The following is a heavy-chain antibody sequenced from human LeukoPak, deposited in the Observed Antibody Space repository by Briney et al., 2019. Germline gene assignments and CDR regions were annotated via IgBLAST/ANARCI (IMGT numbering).Heavy chain of an antibody. J-gene: IGHJ5*02. D-gene: IGHD3-3*01. V-gene: IGHV4-39*01. CDR1: GGSISSSSYY. CDR3: ARPVTYDFWSGYPNWFDP. CDR2: IYYSGST. Sequence: SETLSLTCTVSGGSISSSSYYWCWIRQPPGKGLEWIGSIYYSGSTYYNPSLKSRVTISVDTSKNQFSLKLSSVTAADTAVYYCARPVTYDFWSGYPNWFDPWGQGTLVTVSS.